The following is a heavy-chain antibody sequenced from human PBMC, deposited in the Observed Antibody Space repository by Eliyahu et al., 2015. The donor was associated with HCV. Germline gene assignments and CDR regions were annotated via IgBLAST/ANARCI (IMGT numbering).Heavy chain of an antibody. V-gene: IGHV4-59*01. CDR2: IYLPWGH. Sequence: QVQLQESGPGLVKPSETLSLTCSVSGGSISTYYWSWIRQPPGKGLEWIGYIYLPWGHQLQPPPQRRAILPLDTSQNQLSLRLNSVTAADTAAYYCARRAVAGHKYYGMDVWGQGTTVTVSS. D-gene: IGHD6-19*01. CDR1: GGSISTYY. CDR3: ARRAVAGHKYYGMDV. J-gene: IGHJ6*02.